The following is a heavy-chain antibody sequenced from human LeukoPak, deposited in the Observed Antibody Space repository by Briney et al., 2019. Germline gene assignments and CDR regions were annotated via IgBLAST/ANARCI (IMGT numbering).Heavy chain of an antibody. Sequence: KPSETLSLTCTVSGGSISSSSYYWGWIRQPPGKGLEWIGYIYHSGSTYYNPSLKSRVTISVDRSKNQFSLKLSSVTAADTAVYYCASADCGGDCPWGQGTLVTVSS. V-gene: IGHV4-30-2*01. CDR3: ASADCGGDCP. D-gene: IGHD2-21*02. CDR2: IYHSGST. CDR1: GGSISSSSYY. J-gene: IGHJ5*02.